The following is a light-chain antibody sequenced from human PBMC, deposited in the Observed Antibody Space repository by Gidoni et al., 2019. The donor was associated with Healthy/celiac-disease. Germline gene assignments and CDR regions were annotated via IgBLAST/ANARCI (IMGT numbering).Light chain of an antibody. Sequence: EIVMTQSPATLSVSPGERATLSCRASQSVSSNLAWYQQKPGQAPRLLIYGASTRATGIPARFSGSGSGTEFTLTISSQQSEDFAVYYCQQYNNWPPTFGRGTKVEIK. CDR2: GAS. V-gene: IGKV3-15*01. J-gene: IGKJ1*01. CDR1: QSVSSN. CDR3: QQYNNWPPT.